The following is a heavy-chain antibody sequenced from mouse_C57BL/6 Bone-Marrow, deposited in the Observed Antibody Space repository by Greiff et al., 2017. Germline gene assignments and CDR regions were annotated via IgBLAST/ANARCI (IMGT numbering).Heavy chain of an antibody. Sequence: VQLQQPGAELVRPGTSVKLSCKASGYTFTSYWMHWVKQRPGQGLEWIGVIDPSDSYTNYNQKFKGKATLTVDTSSSTAYMQRSSLTSEDTAVYYCARWDDYGGWGQGTTLTVSS. D-gene: IGHD2-4*01. V-gene: IGHV1-59*01. J-gene: IGHJ2*01. CDR1: GYTFTSYW. CDR3: ARWDDYGG. CDR2: IDPSDSYT.